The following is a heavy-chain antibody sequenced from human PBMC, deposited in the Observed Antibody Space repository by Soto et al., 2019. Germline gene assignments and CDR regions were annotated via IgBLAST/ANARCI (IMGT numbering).Heavy chain of an antibody. Sequence: RRLSCEASGFNFSRSWMSWVRQAPGKGLEWVANMKEDGSEKYYADSVRGRFTISRDNAKNSVHLQMNSLRVEDTAVYYCARGFYTDYWGQGALVTVSS. CDR1: GFNFSRSW. V-gene: IGHV3-7*01. CDR3: ARGFYTDY. J-gene: IGHJ4*02. D-gene: IGHD3-3*01. CDR2: MKEDGSEK.